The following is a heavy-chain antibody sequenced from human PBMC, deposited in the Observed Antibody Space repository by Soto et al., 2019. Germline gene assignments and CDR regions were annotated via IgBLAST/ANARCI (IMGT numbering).Heavy chain of an antibody. CDR2: IIPIFGTA. Sequence: QVQLVQSGAEVKKPGSSVKVSCKASGGTFSSYAISWVRQAPGQGLEWMGGIIPIFGTANYAQKFQGRVTITADESTSTAYMELSSLRSEDTAAYYCAGGGYSGSYLDDAFDIWGQGTMVTVSS. CDR1: GGTFSSYA. CDR3: AGGGYSGSYLDDAFDI. J-gene: IGHJ3*02. D-gene: IGHD1-26*01. V-gene: IGHV1-69*01.